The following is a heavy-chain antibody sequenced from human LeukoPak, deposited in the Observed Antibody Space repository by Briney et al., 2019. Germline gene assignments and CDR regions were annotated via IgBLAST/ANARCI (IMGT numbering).Heavy chain of an antibody. J-gene: IGHJ4*02. CDR2: ISHSGST. CDR1: GGSFSNYF. V-gene: IGHV4-34*01. CDR3: VTYYYGSSAPKRNY. D-gene: IGHD3-22*01. Sequence: PSETLSLTCAVYGGSFSNYFWSWIRQPPGKGLEWIGEISHSGSTTYNPSLRRRVTISGDTSKKQFSLKLGSVTAADTAVYYCVTYYYGSSAPKRNYWGQGILVTVSS.